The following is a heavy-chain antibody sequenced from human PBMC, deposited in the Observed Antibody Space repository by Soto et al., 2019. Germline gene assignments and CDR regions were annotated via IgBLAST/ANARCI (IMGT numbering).Heavy chain of an antibody. CDR1: GFTFSDHY. Sequence: PGGSLRLSCAASGFTFSDHYMDWVRQAPGKGLEWVGRTRNKANSYTTEYAASVKGRFTISRDDSKNSLYLQMNSLKTEDTAVYYCARGYCTNGVCYKKGFDYWGQGTLVTVSS. J-gene: IGHJ4*02. CDR2: TRNKANSYTT. CDR3: ARGYCTNGVCYKKGFDY. D-gene: IGHD2-8*01. V-gene: IGHV3-72*01.